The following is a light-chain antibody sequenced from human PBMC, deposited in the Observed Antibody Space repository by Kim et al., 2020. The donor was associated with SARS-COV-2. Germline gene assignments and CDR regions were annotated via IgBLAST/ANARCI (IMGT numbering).Light chain of an antibody. V-gene: IGKV1-12*01. CDR2: TAS. J-gene: IGKJ4*01. CDR1: QGIVNL. CDR3: QQAHSFPLT. Sequence: DIQMTQSPSMSASVGDRVTITCRASQGIVNLLAWYQHKPEKAPKLLISTASRLQSGVPSRFIGSGSGTEFTLTITSLQPEDFATYYCQQAHSFPLTFGGGTKVDIK.